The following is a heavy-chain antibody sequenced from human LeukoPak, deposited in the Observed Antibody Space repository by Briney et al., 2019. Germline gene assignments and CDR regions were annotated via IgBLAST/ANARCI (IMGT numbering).Heavy chain of an antibody. CDR2: INPNSGGT. Sequence: ASVKVSCKASGYTFTGYYMHWVRQAPGQGLEWMGWINPNSGGTNYAQKSQGRVTMTRDTSISTAYMELSRLRSDDTAVYYCARDYGDGYNYRYYYMDVWGKGTTVTVSS. J-gene: IGHJ6*03. CDR1: GYTFTGYY. CDR3: ARDYGDGYNYRYYYMDV. D-gene: IGHD5-24*01. V-gene: IGHV1-2*02.